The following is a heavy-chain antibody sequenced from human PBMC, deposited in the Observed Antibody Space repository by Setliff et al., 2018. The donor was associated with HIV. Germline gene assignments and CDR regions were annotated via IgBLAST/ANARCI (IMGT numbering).Heavy chain of an antibody. J-gene: IGHJ4*02. D-gene: IGHD5-12*01. V-gene: IGHV4-31*02. CDR3: ASGRGAKGGYDYFGS. CDR1: GDSISSGGYY. CDR2: IYYSGAT. Sequence: PSETLSLTCTVSGDSISSGGYYWNWIRQLPGKGLEWIGYIYYSGATYYNPSLKNRVTISLDTSKSQFSLKLTSVTAADTALYYCASGRGAKGGYDYFGSWGQGTLVTVSS.